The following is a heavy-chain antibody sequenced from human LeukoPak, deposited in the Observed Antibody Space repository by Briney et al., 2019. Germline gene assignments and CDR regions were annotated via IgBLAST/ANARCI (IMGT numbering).Heavy chain of an antibody. Sequence: GGSLRLSCAASGFTVSSKYMSWVRQAPGKGLEWVSVIYSGGSTYYADSVKGRFTISRDNSKNTLYLQLNSLRAEDTAVYYCARDFCSRTSCHNWGQGTLVTVSS. J-gene: IGHJ4*02. CDR2: IYSGGST. V-gene: IGHV3-66*01. CDR3: ARDFCSRTSCHN. CDR1: GFTVSSKY. D-gene: IGHD2-2*01.